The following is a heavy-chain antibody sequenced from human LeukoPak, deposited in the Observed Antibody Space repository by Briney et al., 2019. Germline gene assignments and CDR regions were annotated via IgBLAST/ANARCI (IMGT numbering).Heavy chain of an antibody. CDR1: GDSIRSSSSYY. CDR3: ARNKYTSGWSTFDY. Sequence: SETLSLTCTVSGDSIRSSSSYYWGWIRQPPGKGLEWIGSVYCSGNTYYNPSLKTRVTISADTSKNQFSLKLSSVTAADTAVYYCARNKYTSGWSTFDYWGQGTLVTVSS. J-gene: IGHJ4*02. V-gene: IGHV4-39*01. D-gene: IGHD6-19*01. CDR2: VYCSGNT.